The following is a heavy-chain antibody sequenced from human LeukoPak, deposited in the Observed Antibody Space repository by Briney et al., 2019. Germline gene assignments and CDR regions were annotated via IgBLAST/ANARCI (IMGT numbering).Heavy chain of an antibody. Sequence: GRSLRLSCAASGFTFSSYAMHWVRQAPGKGLEWVAVISYDGSNKYYADSVKGRFTISRDNSKNTLYLQMNSLRAEDTAVYFCAREWLLSRNDAYDVWGQGTMVTVSS. D-gene: IGHD2-15*01. J-gene: IGHJ3*01. V-gene: IGHV3-30-3*01. CDR1: GFTFSSYA. CDR3: AREWLLSRNDAYDV. CDR2: ISYDGSNK.